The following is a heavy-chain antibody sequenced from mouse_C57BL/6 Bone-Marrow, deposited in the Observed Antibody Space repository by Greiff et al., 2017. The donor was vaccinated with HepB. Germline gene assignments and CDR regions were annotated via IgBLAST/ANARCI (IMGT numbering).Heavy chain of an antibody. Sequence: QVQLKESGSELRSPGSSVKLSCKDFDSEVFPIAYMSWVRQKPGHGFEWIGGILPSIGRTIYGEKFEDKATLDADTLSNTAYLELNSLTSEDSAIYYCARGGWLLPYWYFDVWGTGTTVTVSS. J-gene: IGHJ1*03. CDR1: DSEVFPIAY. CDR2: ILPSIGRT. V-gene: IGHV15-2*01. CDR3: ARGGWLLPYWYFDV. D-gene: IGHD2-3*01.